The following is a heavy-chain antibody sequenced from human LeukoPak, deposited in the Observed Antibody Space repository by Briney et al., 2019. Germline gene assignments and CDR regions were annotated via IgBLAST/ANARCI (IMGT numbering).Heavy chain of an antibody. J-gene: IGHJ5*02. Sequence: SVKVSCXASGGTFSSYAISWVRQAPGQGLEWMGRIIPIFGTANYAQKFQGRVTITTDESTSTAYMELSSLRSEDTAVYYCARSIAARPEDWFDPWGQGTLVTVSS. CDR2: IIPIFGTA. V-gene: IGHV1-69*05. CDR3: ARSIAARPEDWFDP. D-gene: IGHD6-6*01. CDR1: GGTFSSYA.